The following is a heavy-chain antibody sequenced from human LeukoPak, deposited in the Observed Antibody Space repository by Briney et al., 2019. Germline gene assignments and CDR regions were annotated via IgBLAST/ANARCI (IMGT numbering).Heavy chain of an antibody. CDR1: GGSFSGYY. V-gene: IGHV4-34*01. D-gene: IGHD2-2*03. J-gene: IGHJ6*02. CDR2: INHSGST. CDR3: ARVDHGRKYYYYYGMDV. Sequence: SETLSLTCAVYGGSFSGYYWSWIRQPPGKGLEWIGEINHSGSTNYNPSLKSRVTISVDTSKNQFSLKLSSVTAEDTAVYYCARVDHGRKYYYYYGMDVWGQGTTVTVSS.